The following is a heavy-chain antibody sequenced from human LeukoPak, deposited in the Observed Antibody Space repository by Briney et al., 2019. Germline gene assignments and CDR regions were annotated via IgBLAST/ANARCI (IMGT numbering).Heavy chain of an antibody. Sequence: GGSLRLSCAASGFTFSSYSMNWVRQAPGKGLEWVSSISSSSSYIYYADSVKGRFTISRDNAKNSLYLQMNNLRAEDTAVYYCARAIYGDYYYYGMDVWGQGTTVTVSS. CDR1: GFTFSSYS. V-gene: IGHV3-21*01. J-gene: IGHJ6*02. CDR2: ISSSSSYI. CDR3: ARAIYGDYYYYGMDV. D-gene: IGHD4-17*01.